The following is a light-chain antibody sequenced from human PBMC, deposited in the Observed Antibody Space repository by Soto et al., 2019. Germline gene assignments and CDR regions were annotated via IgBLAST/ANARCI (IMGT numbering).Light chain of an antibody. CDR1: SSNIGNSY. J-gene: IGLJ3*02. CDR3: GTWDSSLGVWV. V-gene: IGLV1-51*02. CDR2: ETE. Sequence: QSVLTQPPSVSAAPGQKVTMSCSGGSSNIGNSYVSWYQHLPGTAPKLLIYETEKRPSDIPDRFSASKSGTSATLGISGLQTGDEADYYCGTWDSSLGVWVLGGGTQLTVL.